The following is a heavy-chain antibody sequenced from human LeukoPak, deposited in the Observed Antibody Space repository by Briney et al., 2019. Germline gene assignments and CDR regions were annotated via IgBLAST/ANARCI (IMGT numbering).Heavy chain of an antibody. V-gene: IGHV3-23*01. D-gene: IGHD5-18*01. CDR3: ARTGGYKMRYYFDY. CDR2: ISGSGGNT. Sequence: PSETLSLTCTVSGGSISSGDYYWSWVRQAPGKGLEWVSAISGSGGNTYYADSVKGRFTISRDNSKNTLYLQMNSLRAEDTAVYYCARTGGYKMRYYFDYWGQGTLVTVSS. J-gene: IGHJ4*02. CDR1: GGSISSGDYY.